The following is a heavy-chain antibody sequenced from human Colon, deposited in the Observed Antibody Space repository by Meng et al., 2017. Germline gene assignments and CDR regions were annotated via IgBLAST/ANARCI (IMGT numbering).Heavy chain of an antibody. CDR1: GNTFTSNT. CDR3: VRDPTGGSFHYFDS. Sequence: QVHLVQSGAEVKKPGASVKLSCKASGNTFTSNTIHWVRQAPGQRPEWMGWINAGSGNTKYSPKFQNRVTLTRDTSASTAYLEVKSLTSRDTAVYYCVRDPTGGSFHYFDSWGQGALVTVSS. J-gene: IGHJ4*02. V-gene: IGHV1-3*01. CDR2: INAGSGNT. D-gene: IGHD1-14*01.